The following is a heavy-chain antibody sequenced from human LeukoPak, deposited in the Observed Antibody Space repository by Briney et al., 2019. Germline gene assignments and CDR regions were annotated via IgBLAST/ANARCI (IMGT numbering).Heavy chain of an antibody. D-gene: IGHD2-2*01. Sequence: GSLRLSCAASGFTFSSYSMNWVRQPPGKGLEWIGSIYYSGSTYYNPSLKSRVTISVDTSKNQFSLKLSSVTAADTAVYYCATQDEGYCSSTSCHPFDYWGQGTLVTVSS. V-gene: IGHV4-39*07. CDR2: IYYSGST. CDR1: GFTFSSYS. J-gene: IGHJ4*02. CDR3: ATQDEGYCSSTSCHPFDY.